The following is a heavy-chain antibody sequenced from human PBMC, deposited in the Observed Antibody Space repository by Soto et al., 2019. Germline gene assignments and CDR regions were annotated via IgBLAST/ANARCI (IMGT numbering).Heavy chain of an antibody. CDR3: ATVRGYYYGSGSYYNLRAPSAGMDV. V-gene: IGHV3-33*01. CDR1: GFTFSSYG. Sequence: PGGSLRLSCAASGFTFSSYGMHWVRQAPGKGLEWVAVIWYDGSNKYYADSVKGRFTISRDNSKNTLYLQMNSLRAEDTAVYDFATVRGYYYGSGSYYNLRAPSAGMDVWGQGTTVTVSS. D-gene: IGHD3-10*01. J-gene: IGHJ6*02. CDR2: IWYDGSNK.